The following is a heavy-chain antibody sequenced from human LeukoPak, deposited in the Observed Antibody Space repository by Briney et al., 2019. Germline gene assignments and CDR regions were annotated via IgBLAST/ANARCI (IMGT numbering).Heavy chain of an antibody. D-gene: IGHD3-10*01. V-gene: IGHV3-30-3*01. CDR3: ARELYYGYGSGSPLPPYYYYGMDV. CDR2: ISYDGSNK. J-gene: IGHJ6*02. Sequence: GGSLRLSCAASGFAFSSYEMNWVRQAPGKGLEWVAVISYDGSNKYYADSVKGRSTISRDNSKNTLYLQMNSLRAEDTAVYYCARELYYGYGSGSPLPPYYYYGMDVWGQGTTVTVSS. CDR1: GFAFSSYE.